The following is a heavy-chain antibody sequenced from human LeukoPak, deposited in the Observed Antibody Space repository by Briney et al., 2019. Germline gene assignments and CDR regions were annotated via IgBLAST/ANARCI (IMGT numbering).Heavy chain of an antibody. Sequence: SETLSLTCTVSGGSINSGSYYWSWIRQPAGKGLEWIGRIYTSGSTNYNPSLKSRVTVSVDTSKNQFSLKLSSVTAADTAVYYCARAVVPAADTNWFDPWGQGTLVTVSS. CDR1: GGSINSGSYY. J-gene: IGHJ5*02. CDR3: ARAVVPAADTNWFDP. V-gene: IGHV4-61*02. D-gene: IGHD2-2*01. CDR2: IYTSGST.